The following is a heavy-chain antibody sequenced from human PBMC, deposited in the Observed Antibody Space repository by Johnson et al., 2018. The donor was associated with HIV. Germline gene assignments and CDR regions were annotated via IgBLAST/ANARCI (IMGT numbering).Heavy chain of an antibody. CDR2: ISWNSGSI. Sequence: VQLVESGGGVVQPGGSLRLSCAASGFTVSSNYMSWVRQAPGKGLEWVSVISWNSGSIGYADSVKGRFTISRDNAKNSLYLQMNSLRAGDTAVYYCARQVYCSSTSCSSAFDIWGQGTVVTVSS. D-gene: IGHD2-2*01. J-gene: IGHJ3*02. V-gene: IGHV3-66*04. CDR3: ARQVYCSSTSCSSAFDI. CDR1: GFTVSSNY.